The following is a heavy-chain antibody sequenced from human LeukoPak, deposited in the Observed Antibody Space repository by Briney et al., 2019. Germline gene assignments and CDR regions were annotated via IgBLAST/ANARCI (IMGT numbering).Heavy chain of an antibody. CDR3: TKDYRGNPRHYYYMDV. D-gene: IGHD4-23*01. J-gene: IGHJ6*03. CDR1: GFTFGDYV. Sequence: GGSLRLSWTASGFTFGDYVMSWVRQAPGKGLEWVGFIRSKAYGGTTEYAASVKGRFTISRDDFKSIAYLQMNSLKTEDTAVYYCTKDYRGNPRHYYYMDVWGKGTTVTISS. CDR2: IRSKAYGGTT. V-gene: IGHV3-49*04.